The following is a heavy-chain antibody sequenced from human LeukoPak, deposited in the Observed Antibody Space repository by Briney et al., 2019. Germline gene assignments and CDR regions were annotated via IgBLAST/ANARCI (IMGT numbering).Heavy chain of an antibody. Sequence: SETLSLTCTVSGGSISSYYWSWIRQPAGKGLEWIGRIYTSGSTNYNPSLKSRVTMSVDTSKNQFSLKLSSVTAADTAVYYCARDGITGTAYYYYYYMDVWGKGTTVTVSS. CDR2: IYTSGST. CDR3: ARDGITGTAYYYYYYMDV. J-gene: IGHJ6*03. V-gene: IGHV4-4*07. CDR1: GGSISSYY. D-gene: IGHD1-7*01.